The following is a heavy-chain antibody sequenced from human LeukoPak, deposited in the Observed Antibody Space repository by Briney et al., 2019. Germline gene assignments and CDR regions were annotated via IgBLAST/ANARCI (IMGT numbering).Heavy chain of an antibody. D-gene: IGHD1-26*01. CDR3: ARGRWELPY. V-gene: IGHV4-59*12. Sequence: SETLSLTCTVSGGSISDYYWSWIRQPPGKGLEWIGYIHYSGSSNYNPSLKSRVTISVDTSKNQFSLKLSSVTAADTAVYYCARGRWELPYWGQGTLVTVSS. CDR2: IHYSGSS. CDR1: GGSISDYY. J-gene: IGHJ4*02.